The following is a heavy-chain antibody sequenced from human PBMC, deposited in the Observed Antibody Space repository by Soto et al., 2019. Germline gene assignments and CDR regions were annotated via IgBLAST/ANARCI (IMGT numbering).Heavy chain of an antibody. D-gene: IGHD1-20*01. V-gene: IGHV4-4*02. CDR3: PGDVGYNSDGGRPGQFDF. CDR1: GNSISTTNW. CDR2: IYHSGST. Sequence: QVELQESGPGLVKPSGTLSLTCVVSGNSISTTNWWSWVRQSPGKGLEWIGEIYHSGSTNYNPSLRGRVTKPVTRSKTQSSLRLGSGTAADTAVTSGPGDVGYNSDGGRPGQFDFGGQGTWSPSPQ. J-gene: IGHJ4*02.